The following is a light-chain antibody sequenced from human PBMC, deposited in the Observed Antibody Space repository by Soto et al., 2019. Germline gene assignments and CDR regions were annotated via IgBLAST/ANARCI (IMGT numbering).Light chain of an antibody. V-gene: IGLV2-18*02. CDR3: CSYIGSSTFLYV. CDR2: DVS. Sequence: QSALTQPPSVSGSPGQSVTISCTGTSSDVGSYNRVSWYQQSPGTAPRLMIYDVSNRPSGVPDRFSGSKSGNTASLTISGLQAADEADYYCCSYIGSSTFLYVFGTGTKLTVL. J-gene: IGLJ1*01. CDR1: SSDVGSYNR.